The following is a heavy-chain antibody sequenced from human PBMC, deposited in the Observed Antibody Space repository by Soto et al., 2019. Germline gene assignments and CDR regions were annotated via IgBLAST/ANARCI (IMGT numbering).Heavy chain of an antibody. CDR2: IIPIFGTA. D-gene: IGHD3-3*01. Sequence: GASVKPSCKACGGTFSSYAISWVRQAPGQGLEWMGGIIPIFGTANYAQKFQGRVTITADESTSTAYMELSSLRSEDTAVYYCARDFWSGYYPNYYYYGMDVWGQGTTVTSP. J-gene: IGHJ6*02. CDR1: GGTFSSYA. V-gene: IGHV1-69*13. CDR3: ARDFWSGYYPNYYYYGMDV.